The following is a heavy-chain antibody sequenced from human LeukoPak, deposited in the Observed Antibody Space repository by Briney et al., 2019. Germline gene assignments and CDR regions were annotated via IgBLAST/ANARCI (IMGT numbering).Heavy chain of an antibody. CDR2: IKQDGSEK. Sequence: GGSLRLSCAASGFTFSSYWMSWVRQAPGKGLEWVANIKQDGSEKYYVDSVKGRFTISRDNAKNSLYLQMNSLRAEDTAVYYCARVVLLWFGELSGAFDIWGQGTMVIVSS. CDR1: GFTFSSYW. CDR3: ARVVLLWFGELSGAFDI. D-gene: IGHD3-10*01. V-gene: IGHV3-7*01. J-gene: IGHJ3*02.